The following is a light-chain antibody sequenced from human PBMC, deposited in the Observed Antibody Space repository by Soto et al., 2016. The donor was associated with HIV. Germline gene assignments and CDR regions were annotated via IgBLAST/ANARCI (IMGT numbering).Light chain of an antibody. Sequence: DIQMTQSPSSLSASVGDRVTITCRASQSISTYLSWYQQKPGKAPKLLIYAASSLQSGVPSRISGSGSGTDFTLTISRLQPEDFATYYCLQSYSSLTFGGGPRWRSN. J-gene: IGKJ4*01. CDR1: QSISTY. CDR2: AAS. CDR3: LQSYSSLT. V-gene: IGKV1-39*01.